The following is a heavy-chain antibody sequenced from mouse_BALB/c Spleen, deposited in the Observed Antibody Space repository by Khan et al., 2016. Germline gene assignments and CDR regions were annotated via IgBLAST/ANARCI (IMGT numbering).Heavy chain of an antibody. CDR2: INPGSGGP. V-gene: IGHV1-54*01. J-gene: IGHJ4*01. CDR1: GYAFTNYL. CDR3: TSSYYYGMDY. Sequence: QVQLKQSGAELVRPGTSVKVSCKASGYAFTNYLIEWVKQRPGQGLEWIGVINPGSGGPNYNEKFKGKATLTADKSSITAYMQLSSLTSDDSAVYFCTSSYYYGMDYWGQGTSVTVSS.